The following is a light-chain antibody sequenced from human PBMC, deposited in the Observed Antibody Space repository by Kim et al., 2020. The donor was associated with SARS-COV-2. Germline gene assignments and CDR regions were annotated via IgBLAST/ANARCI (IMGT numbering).Light chain of an antibody. CDR3: KQYETYWT. CDR1: QIVDSW. CDR2: QAS. Sequence: DIQMTQSPSTLSAFVGNRVTITCRASQIVDSWLAWYQQKPGKAPKLLIYQASKLASGVPSKFSGSGSGTDFTLTISNLQPDDSAIYYCKQYETYWTFGPETKVDIK. V-gene: IGKV1-5*03. J-gene: IGKJ1*01.